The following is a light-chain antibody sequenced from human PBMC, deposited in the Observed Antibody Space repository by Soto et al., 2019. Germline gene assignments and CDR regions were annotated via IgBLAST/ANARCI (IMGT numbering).Light chain of an antibody. CDR2: AAS. J-gene: IGKJ5*01. CDR1: QDISRW. V-gene: IGKV1D-12*01. CDR3: QQGNNFAVT. Sequence: DVQMTQSPSSVSASVGDRVTITCRASQDISRWLAWYQQKPGQAPKFLIYAASNLQSGDPSRFSGSGSGTDFALTISSLQPEDFATYYCQQGNNFAVTFGQGTRLEMK.